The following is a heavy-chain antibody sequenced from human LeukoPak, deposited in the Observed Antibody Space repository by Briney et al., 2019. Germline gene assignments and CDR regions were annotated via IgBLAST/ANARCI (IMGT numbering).Heavy chain of an antibody. V-gene: IGHV6-1*01. CDR2: TYYRSKRSN. CDR3: ARGGNYSFDP. J-gene: IGHJ5*02. Sequence: SQTLSLTCAISGDSVSNTGAAWHWIRQSPSRGLEWLGRTYYRSKRSNTFAVSVKGRITINPDTSKNQFSLQLNSVSPEDTAVYYCARGGNYSFDPWGQGTLVTVSS. D-gene: IGHD1-1*01. CDR1: GDSVSNTGAA.